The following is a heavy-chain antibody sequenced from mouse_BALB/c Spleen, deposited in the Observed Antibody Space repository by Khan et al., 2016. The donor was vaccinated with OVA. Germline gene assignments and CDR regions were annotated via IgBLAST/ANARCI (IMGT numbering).Heavy chain of an antibody. CDR1: GFNFKDTY. CDR2: IDPSNGNT. CDR3: ARMARK. V-gene: IGHV14-3*02. Sequence: VQLQQSGAELVKPGATVKLSCTASGFNFKDTYMHWLKQCPEQGLEWIGRIDPSNGNTKYDPNFQGQSTITADTSSNTAYLQLNSLTSEDTAVYYCARMARKWGQGTTLTVSS. J-gene: IGHJ2*01.